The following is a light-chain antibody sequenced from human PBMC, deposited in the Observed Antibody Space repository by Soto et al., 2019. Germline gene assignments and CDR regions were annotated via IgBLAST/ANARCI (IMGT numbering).Light chain of an antibody. CDR2: EVI. Sequence: QSALTQPASVSGSPGQSITISCTGTSSDVGRYNYVSWYQKYPGRAPRLIIYEVIKRPAGVSNRFSGSKSGNTASLTISGLHAADEADYYCCSYTRSSTLLFGGGTKLTVL. CDR1: SSDVGRYNY. J-gene: IGLJ2*01. CDR3: CSYTRSSTLL. V-gene: IGLV2-14*01.